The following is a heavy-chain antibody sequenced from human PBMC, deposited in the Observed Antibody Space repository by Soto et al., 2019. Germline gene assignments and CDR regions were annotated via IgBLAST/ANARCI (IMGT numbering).Heavy chain of an antibody. V-gene: IGHV1-24*01. CDR3: ATFLRFTAGYYYYYALNV. CDR1: GHTVTGLP. CDR2: FDPEYGET. Sequence: ASVKVSCKASGHTVTGLPMHWGRQAPGQGLEWMGGFDPEYGETIYAQRFQGRVTMTEDTSTDTASMELSSLRSEDTAVYYCATFLRFTAGYYYYYALNVWGQGTTVTVSS. D-gene: IGHD6-19*01. J-gene: IGHJ6*02.